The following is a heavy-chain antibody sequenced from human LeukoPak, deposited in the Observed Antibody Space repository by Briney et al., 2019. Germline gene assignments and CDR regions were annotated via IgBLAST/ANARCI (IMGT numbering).Heavy chain of an antibody. Sequence: PGGSLRLSCAASGFTFSSYSMNWVRQAPGKGLEWVSSISSSSSYIYYADSVKGRFTISRDNAKKSLYLQMNSLRAEDTAVYYCARSSPDCSSTSCYNDAFDIWGQGTMVTVSS. V-gene: IGHV3-21*01. CDR2: ISSSSSYI. J-gene: IGHJ3*02. CDR3: ARSSPDCSSTSCYNDAFDI. CDR1: GFTFSSYS. D-gene: IGHD2-2*02.